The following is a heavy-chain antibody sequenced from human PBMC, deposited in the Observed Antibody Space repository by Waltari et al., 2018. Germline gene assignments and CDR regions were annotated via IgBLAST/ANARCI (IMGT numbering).Heavy chain of an antibody. CDR2: RNPNSGGT. CDR3: AREVCRYCSSTSCFGY. D-gene: IGHD2-2*01. J-gene: IGHJ4*02. V-gene: IGHV1-2*02. Sequence: QVQLVQSGAEVKKPGASVKVSCKASGYTFTGYYMHWVRQAPGQGLEWMGWRNPNSGGTNDAQKFQGRVTMTRDTSISTAYMELSRLRSDDTAVYYCAREVCRYCSSTSCFGYWGQGTLVTVSS. CDR1: GYTFTGYY.